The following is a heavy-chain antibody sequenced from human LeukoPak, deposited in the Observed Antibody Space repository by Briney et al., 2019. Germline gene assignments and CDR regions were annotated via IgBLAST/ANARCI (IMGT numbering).Heavy chain of an antibody. CDR1: GDSISSNSYY. CDR3: ARHIRQQTFDP. J-gene: IGHJ5*02. V-gene: IGHV4-39*01. D-gene: IGHD6-13*01. Sequence: SETLSLTCTVSGDSISSNSYYSGWLRQPPGKGLEWIGSIYYSGSTYYNPSLKSRVTISVDTSKNQFFLKLSSVTAADTAGYYCARHIRQQTFDPWGQGTLVTVSS. CDR2: IYYSGST.